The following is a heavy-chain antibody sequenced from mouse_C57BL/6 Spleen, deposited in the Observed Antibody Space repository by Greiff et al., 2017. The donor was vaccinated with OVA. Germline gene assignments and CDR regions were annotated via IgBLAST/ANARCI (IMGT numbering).Heavy chain of an antibody. CDR3: AREQDSEFFFDY. V-gene: IGHV3-6*01. D-gene: IGHD3-1*01. CDR2: ISYDGSN. J-gene: IGHJ2*01. CDR1: GYSITSGYY. Sequence: EVQLVESGPGLVKPSQSLSLTCSVTGYSITSGYYWNWIRQFPGNKLEWMGYISYDGSNNYNPSLKNRISITRDTSKNQFFLKLNSVTTEDTATYYCAREQDSEFFFDYWGQGTTLTVSS.